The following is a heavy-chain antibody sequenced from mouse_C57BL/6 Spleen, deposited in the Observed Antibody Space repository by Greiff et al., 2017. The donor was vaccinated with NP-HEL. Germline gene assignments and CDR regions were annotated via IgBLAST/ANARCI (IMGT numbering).Heavy chain of an antibody. CDR1: GFTFSDYG. V-gene: IGHV5-17*01. CDR3: ARAHYDYAMDY. D-gene: IGHD1-1*01. J-gene: IGHJ4*01. CDR2: ISSGSSTI. Sequence: EVQLQESGGGLVKPGGSLKLSCAASGFTFSDYGMHWVRQAPEKGLEWVAYISSGSSTIYYADTVKGRFTISRDNAKNTLFLQMTSLRSEDTAMYYCARAHYDYAMDYWGQGTSVTVSS.